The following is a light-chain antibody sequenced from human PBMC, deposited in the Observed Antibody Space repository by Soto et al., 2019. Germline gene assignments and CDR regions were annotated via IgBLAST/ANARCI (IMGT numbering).Light chain of an antibody. CDR1: QTISSW. Sequence: DIQMTQTTYSLSASVGDRVTITCRASQTISSWLAWYQQKPGKAPKLLIYKASTLKSGVPSRFSGSGSGTDFTLTISSLEPEDFAVYYCQQRSNWPPITFGQGTRLEIK. V-gene: IGKV1-5*03. CDR3: QQRSNWPPIT. CDR2: KAS. J-gene: IGKJ5*01.